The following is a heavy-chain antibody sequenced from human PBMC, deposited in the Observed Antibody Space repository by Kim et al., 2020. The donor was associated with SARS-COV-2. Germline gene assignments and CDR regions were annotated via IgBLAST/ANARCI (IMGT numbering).Heavy chain of an antibody. V-gene: IGHV1-46*01. J-gene: IGHJ4*02. CDR3: ACSYYYDSSGRPFDY. D-gene: IGHD3-22*01. Sequence: QKIQGRVTMTRETSTSTVYMELSSLRSEDTAVYYCACSYYYDSSGRPFDYWGQGTLVTVSS.